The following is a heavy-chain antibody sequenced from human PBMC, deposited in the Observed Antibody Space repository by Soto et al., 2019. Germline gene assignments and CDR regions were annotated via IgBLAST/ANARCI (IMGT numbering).Heavy chain of an antibody. CDR2: NCAYNGYT. Sequence: ASWTVSYMASGYTFSSYCINWERQSSGQAFECIGWNCAYNGYTNYAQKLEGRVTMTTDTSTSTAYMELRSLRSDDTAVYYCARDIMITFGGAPDAFDIWGQGTMVTVSS. CDR3: ARDIMITFGGAPDAFDI. J-gene: IGHJ3*02. CDR1: GYTFSSYC. D-gene: IGHD3-16*01. V-gene: IGHV1-18*01.